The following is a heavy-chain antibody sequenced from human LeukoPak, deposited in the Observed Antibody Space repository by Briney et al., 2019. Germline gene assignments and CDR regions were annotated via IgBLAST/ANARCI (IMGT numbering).Heavy chain of an antibody. V-gene: IGHV3-15*01. Sequence: GGSLRLSCAGSGFTFSSGWMSWVRQAPGKGLEWVGRIKRKTDGGTTDYAAPVKGRFIISRDDSKNILDLQMNSLKTEDTAMYYCTTSFGLWGRGTLVTVSS. CDR2: IKRKTDGGTT. J-gene: IGHJ2*01. CDR3: TTSFGL. CDR1: GFTFSSGW.